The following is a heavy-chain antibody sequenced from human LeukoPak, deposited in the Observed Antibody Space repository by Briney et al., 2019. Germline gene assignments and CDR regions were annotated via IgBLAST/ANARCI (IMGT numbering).Heavy chain of an antibody. Sequence: KPSETLSLTCAVYGGSFSGYYWSWIRQPPGKGLEWIGEINHSGSTNYNPSLKSRVTISVDTSKNQFSLKLSSVTAADTAVYYCARDDNGVNVDWGQGTLVTVSS. CDR3: ARDDNGVNVD. CDR2: INHSGST. CDR1: GGSFSGYY. D-gene: IGHD4-17*01. J-gene: IGHJ4*02. V-gene: IGHV4-34*01.